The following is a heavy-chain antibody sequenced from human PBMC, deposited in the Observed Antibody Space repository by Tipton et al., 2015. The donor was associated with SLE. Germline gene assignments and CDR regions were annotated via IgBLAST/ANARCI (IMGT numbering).Heavy chain of an antibody. V-gene: IGHV4-61*08. J-gene: IGHJ4*02. CDR1: GGSISSGDYY. D-gene: IGHD6-13*01. CDR2: IYYSGST. CDR3: ARTKGSSGGNFDY. Sequence: TLSLTCTVSGGSISSGDYYWSWIRQPPGKGLQWIGYIYYSGSTNYNPSLKSRVTISVDTSKNQFSLKLSSVTAADTAVYYCARTKGSSGGNFDYWGQGTLVTVSS.